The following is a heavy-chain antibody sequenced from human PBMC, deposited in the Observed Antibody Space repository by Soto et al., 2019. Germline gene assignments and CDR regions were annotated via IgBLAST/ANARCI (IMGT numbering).Heavy chain of an antibody. CDR2: ISGSGGST. Sequence: EVQLLESGGGLVQPGGSLRLSCAASGFTFSSYAMSWVRQAPGKGLEWVSAISGSGGSTYYADSVKGRFTISRDNSKNTQYLQMNSRRAEDTAVYYCAKDQVLLWFGELLWDAFDIWGQGTMVTVSS. J-gene: IGHJ3*02. CDR1: GFTFSSYA. D-gene: IGHD3-10*01. CDR3: AKDQVLLWFGELLWDAFDI. V-gene: IGHV3-23*01.